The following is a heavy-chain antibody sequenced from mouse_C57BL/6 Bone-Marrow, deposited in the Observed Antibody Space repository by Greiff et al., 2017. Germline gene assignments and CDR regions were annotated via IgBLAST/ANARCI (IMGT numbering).Heavy chain of an antibody. D-gene: IGHD2-5*01. CDR1: GYTFTSYG. CDR2: IYPRSGNT. CDR3: ARKTYYSNYVKGFDY. V-gene: IGHV1-81*01. J-gene: IGHJ2*01. Sequence: VQLQQSGAELARPGASVKLSCKASGYTFTSYGISWVKQRTGQGLEWIGEIYPRSGNTYYNEKFKGKATLTADKSSSTADLELRSLTSEDSAVYFCARKTYYSNYVKGFDYWGQGTTLTVSS.